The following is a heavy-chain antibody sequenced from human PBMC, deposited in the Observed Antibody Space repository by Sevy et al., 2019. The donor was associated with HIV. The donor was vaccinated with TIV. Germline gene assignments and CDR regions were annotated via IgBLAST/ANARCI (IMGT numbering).Heavy chain of an antibody. Sequence: GGSLRLSCAASGFSFSSYSMNWVRQAPGKDLEWISYISSRGSTTYYADSVKGRFTISRDNAKNSVFLQMDSLRVEDTTVYYCARGGYCSQTTCYPFSTFDIWGQGTVVTVSS. V-gene: IGHV3-48*01. D-gene: IGHD2-15*01. CDR2: ISSRGSTT. CDR1: GFSFSSYS. J-gene: IGHJ3*02. CDR3: ARGGYCSQTTCYPFSTFDI.